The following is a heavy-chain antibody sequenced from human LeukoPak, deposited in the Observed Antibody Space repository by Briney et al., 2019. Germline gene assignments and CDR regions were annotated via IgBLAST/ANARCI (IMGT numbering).Heavy chain of an antibody. CDR1: GGTFSSYA. V-gene: IGHV1-69*05. CDR2: IIPIFGTA. J-gene: IGHJ5*02. D-gene: IGHD4-17*01. CDR3: ARDCACGDYEDWFDP. Sequence: SVKLSCKASGGTFSSYAISWVRQAPGQGLEWMGRIIPIFGTANYAQKFQGRVTITTDESTSTAYMELSSLRSEDTAVYYCARDCACGDYEDWFDPWGQGTLVTVSS.